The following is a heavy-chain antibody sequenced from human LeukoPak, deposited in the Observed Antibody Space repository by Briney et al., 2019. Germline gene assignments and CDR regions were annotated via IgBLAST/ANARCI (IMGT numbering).Heavy chain of an antibody. CDR3: ARDRPGGGSYYGLDY. CDR2: IYSGGST. J-gene: IGHJ4*02. D-gene: IGHD1-26*01. CDR1: GFTVSSNY. V-gene: IGHV3-53*01. Sequence: GGSLRLSCAASGFTVSSNYMSWVRQAPGKGLEWVSVIYSGGSTYYADSVKRRLTISRDNSKNTLYLQMNSLRAEDTAVYYCARDRPGGGSYYGLDYWGQGTLVTVSS.